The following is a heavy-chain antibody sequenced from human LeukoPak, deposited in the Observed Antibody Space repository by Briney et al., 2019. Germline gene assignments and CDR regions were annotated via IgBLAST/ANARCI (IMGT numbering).Heavy chain of an antibody. V-gene: IGHV3-30*18. J-gene: IGHJ5*02. CDR1: GFTFSSYG. CDR3: AKDQVAHCGGDCLSGFDP. D-gene: IGHD2-21*02. CDR2: ISYDGSNK. Sequence: PGRSLRLSCAASGFTFSSYGMHWVRQAPGKGLEWVAVISYDGSNKYYADSVKGRFTISRDNSKNTLYLQMNSLRAEDTAVYYCAKDQVAHCGGDCLSGFDPWGQGTLVTVSS.